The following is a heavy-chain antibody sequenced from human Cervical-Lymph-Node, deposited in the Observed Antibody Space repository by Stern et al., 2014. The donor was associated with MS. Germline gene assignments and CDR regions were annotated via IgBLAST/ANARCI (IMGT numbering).Heavy chain of an antibody. D-gene: IGHD1-26*01. J-gene: IGHJ4*02. Sequence: VQLVESGGGVVQPGRALRLSCAASGFTFSSYGLPWGRQAPGKGLEGVAVISYDGSNKYYADSVKGRFTISRDNSKNTLYLKMNSLRAEDTAVYYCAKDREWELNYWGQGTLVTVSS. V-gene: IGHV3-30*18. CDR2: ISYDGSNK. CDR3: AKDREWELNY. CDR1: GFTFSSYG.